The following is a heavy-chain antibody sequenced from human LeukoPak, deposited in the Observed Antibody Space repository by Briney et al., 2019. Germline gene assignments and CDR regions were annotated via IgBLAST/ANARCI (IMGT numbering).Heavy chain of an antibody. CDR2: ISSSSSYI. V-gene: IGHV3-21*01. Sequence: GGSLTLSCAASGFTFSSYTMNWVRQAPGKGLEWVSYISSSSSYIYYADSVKGRFTISRDNAENSLYLQMNSLRAEDTAVYYCARGSEGYCSGGGCYYGLDVWGQGTTVTVSS. D-gene: IGHD2-15*01. J-gene: IGHJ6*01. CDR3: ARGSEGYCSGGGCYYGLDV. CDR1: GFTFSSYT.